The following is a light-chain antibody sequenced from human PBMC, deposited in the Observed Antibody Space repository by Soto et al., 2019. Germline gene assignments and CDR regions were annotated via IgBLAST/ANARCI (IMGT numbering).Light chain of an antibody. CDR3: SSYTSRSTPV. Sequence: QSALTQPASVSGSPGQSITISCTGNRNDIGGYNLVSWYQQYPGRAPKLMIYEVNKRPSGVSSRFSGSKSGNTASLTISGLQAEDEADYYCSSYTSRSTPVFGGGTKLTVL. J-gene: IGLJ2*01. CDR2: EVN. CDR1: RNDIGGYNL. V-gene: IGLV2-14*02.